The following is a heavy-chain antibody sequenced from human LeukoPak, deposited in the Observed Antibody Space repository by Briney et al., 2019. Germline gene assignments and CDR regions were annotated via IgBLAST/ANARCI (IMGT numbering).Heavy chain of an antibody. V-gene: IGHV3-48*04. CDR1: GFTFSSYS. Sequence: PGGALRLSCAAPGFTFSSYSMKWVRQAPGKGLEWVSYISSSSSTIYYADSVKGRFTTSRDNAKNSLYLQMNSLRAEDTAVYYCARVGGSSGWPFDYWGQGTLVTVSS. CDR2: ISSSSSTI. CDR3: ARVGGSSGWPFDY. J-gene: IGHJ4*02. D-gene: IGHD6-19*01.